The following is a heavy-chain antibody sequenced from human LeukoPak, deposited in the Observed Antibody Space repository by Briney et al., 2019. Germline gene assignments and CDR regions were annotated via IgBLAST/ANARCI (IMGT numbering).Heavy chain of an antibody. Sequence: GASVKVSRKASGYTFTSYDINWVRQATGQRLESMGWMNPNSGNTGYAQKFQGRVTMTRNTSISTAYMELSSVRSEDTAVYYCARGRIAKRFDPWGQGTLVTVSS. D-gene: IGHD6-13*01. CDR1: GYTFTSYD. V-gene: IGHV1-8*01. J-gene: IGHJ5*02. CDR3: ARGRIAKRFDP. CDR2: MNPNSGNT.